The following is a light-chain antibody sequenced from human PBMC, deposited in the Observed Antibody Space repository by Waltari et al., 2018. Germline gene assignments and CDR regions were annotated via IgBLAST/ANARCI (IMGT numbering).Light chain of an antibody. J-gene: IGLJ2*01. CDR3: YSTDSSGNHSYVV. CDR2: EDS. V-gene: IGLV3-10*01. CDR1: ALPKQY. Sequence: SYELTQPPSVSVSPGQTARITCPGDALPKQYAYWYQQKSGQAPVLVIYEDSKRPSGIPERFSGSSSGTMATLTISGAQVEDEADYYCYSTDSSGNHSYVVFGGGTKLTVL.